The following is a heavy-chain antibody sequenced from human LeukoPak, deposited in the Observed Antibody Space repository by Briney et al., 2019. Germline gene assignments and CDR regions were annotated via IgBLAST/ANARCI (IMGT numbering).Heavy chain of an antibody. CDR2: ISPSGTT. Sequence: SETLSLTCTVSGGYTGSHYWSWLRQPAGKGLEWIGRISPSGTTHYNPSLGSRVTMSVDTSNNYFSLRLSSVTAADTAVYYCARDFYASGFYFWFDPWGQGILVTVSS. CDR3: ARDFYASGFYFWFDP. V-gene: IGHV4-4*07. J-gene: IGHJ5*02. CDR1: GGYTGSHY. D-gene: IGHD2/OR15-2a*01.